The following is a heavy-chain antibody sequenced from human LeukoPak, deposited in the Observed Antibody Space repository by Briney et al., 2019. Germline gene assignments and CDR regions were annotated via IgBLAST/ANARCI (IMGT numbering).Heavy chain of an antibody. D-gene: IGHD2-15*01. CDR1: GFTFSNAW. CDR2: IKSKTDGGTT. V-gene: IGHV3-15*01. CDR3: AREAHCSGGSCYEGQGYYYGMDV. J-gene: IGHJ6*02. Sequence: GGSLRLSCAASGFTFSNAWMSWVRQAPGKGLVWVGRIKSKTDGGTTDYAAPVKGRFTISRDDSKNTLYLQMNSLKTEDTAVYYCAREAHCSGGSCYEGQGYYYGMDVWGQGTTVTVSS.